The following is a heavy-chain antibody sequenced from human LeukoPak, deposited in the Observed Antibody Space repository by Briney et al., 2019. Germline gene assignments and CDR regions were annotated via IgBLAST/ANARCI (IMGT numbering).Heavy chain of an antibody. CDR2: ISSSSSYI. D-gene: IGHD5-18*01. J-gene: IGHJ4*02. Sequence: GGSLRLSCAASGFTFSSYSMNWVRQAPGKGLEWVSSISSSSSYIYYADSVKGRFTSSRDNAKNSLYLQMNSLRAEDTAVYYCARTLGRYSYGYVGYYFDYWGQGTLVTVSS. CDR3: ARTLGRYSYGYVGYYFDY. V-gene: IGHV3-21*01. CDR1: GFTFSSYS.